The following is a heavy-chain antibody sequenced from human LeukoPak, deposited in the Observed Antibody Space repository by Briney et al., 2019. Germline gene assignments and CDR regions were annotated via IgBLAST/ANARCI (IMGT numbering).Heavy chain of an antibody. V-gene: IGHV3-23*01. CDR3: AKDTDASTWHQGGGLNLDS. CDR2: IVGNGDNT. J-gene: IGHJ4*02. CDR1: GFTFNIYS. D-gene: IGHD6-13*01. Sequence: GGSLRLSCAASGFTFNIYSMSWVRQAPGKGLEWVSSIVGNGDNTYYADAVKGRFTIYRDNSHNAVFLQMHSLAAEDTGVYYCAKDTDASTWHQGGGLNLDSWGQGTLSPSPQ.